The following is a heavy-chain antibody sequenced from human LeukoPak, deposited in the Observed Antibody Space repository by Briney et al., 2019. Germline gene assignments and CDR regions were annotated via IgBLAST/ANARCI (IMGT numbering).Heavy chain of an antibody. D-gene: IGHD3-22*01. V-gene: IGHV3-7*04. CDR1: GFTFSNCW. J-gene: IGHJ4*02. CDR3: ARGYSDSSGIDY. CDR2: IKQDGDEK. Sequence: GGSLRLSCAASGFTFSNCWMTWVRQAPGKGLEWVANIKQDGDEKYYVDSVKGRFTVSRDNAKNSLYLQMNSLRAEDTAVYYCARGYSDSSGIDYWGQGTLVTVSS.